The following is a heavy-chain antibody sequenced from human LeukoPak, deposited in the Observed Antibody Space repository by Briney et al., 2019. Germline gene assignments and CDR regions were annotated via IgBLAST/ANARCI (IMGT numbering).Heavy chain of an antibody. CDR1: GGTFSSYA. CDR3: ARYRPEGGFDP. D-gene: IGHD1-14*01. CDR2: IIPIFGTA. Sequence: GSSVKVSCKASGGTFSSYAISWVRQAPGQGLEWTGGIIPIFGTANYAQKCQGRVTITAHESTSTAYMELSSLRAEDTAVYYCARYRPEGGFDPWGQGTLVTVSS. V-gene: IGHV1-69*01. J-gene: IGHJ5*02.